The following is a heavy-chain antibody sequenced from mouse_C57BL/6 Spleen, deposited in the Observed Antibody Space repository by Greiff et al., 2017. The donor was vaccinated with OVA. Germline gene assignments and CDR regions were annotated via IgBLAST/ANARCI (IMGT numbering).Heavy chain of an antibody. CDR3: ARGAYSIYYFDY. J-gene: IGHJ2*01. CDR1: GYSFTGYY. V-gene: IGHV1-42*01. D-gene: IGHD2-5*01. CDR2: INPSTGGT. Sequence: VQLQQSGPELVKPGASVKISCKASGYSFTGYYMNWVKQSPEKSLEWIGEINPSTGGTTYNQKFKAKATLTVDKSSSTAYMQLKSLTSEDSAVYYCARGAYSIYYFDYWGQGTTLTVSS.